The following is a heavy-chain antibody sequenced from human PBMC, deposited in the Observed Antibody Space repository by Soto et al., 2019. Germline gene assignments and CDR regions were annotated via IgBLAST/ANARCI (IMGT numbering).Heavy chain of an antibody. D-gene: IGHD6-19*01. V-gene: IGHV3-30*18. J-gene: IGHJ4*02. CDR1: GCTFSDYA. Sequence: GGSLRLSCAASGCTFSDYAMHWVRQAPGKGLEWVAVVSHDGRNTHYADSVKGRFTISRDSSKNTVSLEMTGLRAEDTAVYYCAKGGRQWLVTSDFNYWGQGALVTVSS. CDR2: VSHDGRNT. CDR3: AKGGRQWLVTSDFNY.